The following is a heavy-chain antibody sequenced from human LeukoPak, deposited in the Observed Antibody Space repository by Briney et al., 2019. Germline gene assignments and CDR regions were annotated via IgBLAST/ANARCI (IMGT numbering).Heavy chain of an antibody. V-gene: IGHV3-7*01. J-gene: IGHJ6*02. CDR3: ATYTHWVAGDV. D-gene: IGHD3-16*01. Sequence: GGSLRLSCAASGFTFSSYSMNWVRQAPGKGLEWVANMNQDGSAKGYVDSVKGRFTVSRDNARNSLYLQMSSLRPEDTAVYYCATYTHWVAGDVWGQGTTVTVSS. CDR2: MNQDGSAK. CDR1: GFTFSSYS.